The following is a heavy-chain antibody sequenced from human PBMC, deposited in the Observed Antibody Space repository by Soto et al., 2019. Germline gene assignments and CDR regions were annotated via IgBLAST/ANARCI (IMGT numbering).Heavy chain of an antibody. D-gene: IGHD7-27*01. CDR2: IKGDGSEK. CDR3: VRGQNWEFES. J-gene: IGHJ4*02. Sequence: PGGSLRLSCAASGFTFSSYWINWVRQAPGKGLEWVANIKGDGSEKSYVDSVKGRFTISRDNAKNSLYLQMSSLRAENTAVYQCVRGQNWEFESWGQGTMVTVPS. CDR1: GFTFSSYW. V-gene: IGHV3-7*01.